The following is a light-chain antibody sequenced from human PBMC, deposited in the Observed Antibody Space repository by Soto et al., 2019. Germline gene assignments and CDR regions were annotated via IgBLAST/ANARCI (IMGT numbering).Light chain of an antibody. CDR1: SSDVGGHNY. J-gene: IGLJ3*02. CDR3: SSYTSTNPWV. V-gene: IGLV2-14*01. CDR2: EVS. Sequence: QSALTQPASVSGSRGQSITISCTGTSSDVGGHNYVSWYQQHPGKAPKFMIFEVSNRPSGVSNRFSGSKSGNTASLTISGLQAEDEADYYCSSYTSTNPWVFGGGTTLTVL.